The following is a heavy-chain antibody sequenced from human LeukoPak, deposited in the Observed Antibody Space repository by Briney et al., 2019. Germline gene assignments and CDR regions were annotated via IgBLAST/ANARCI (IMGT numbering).Heavy chain of an antibody. Sequence: SVKVSCKASGGTFSSYAISWVRQAPGQGLEWMGGIIPIFGTANYAQKFQGRVTITADESTSTAYIELSSLRSEDTAVYCCASVIFSSGWYNHYYYYMDVWGKGTTVTVSS. CDR1: GGTFSSYA. D-gene: IGHD6-19*01. V-gene: IGHV1-69*01. CDR3: ASVIFSSGWYNHYYYYMDV. J-gene: IGHJ6*03. CDR2: IIPIFGTA.